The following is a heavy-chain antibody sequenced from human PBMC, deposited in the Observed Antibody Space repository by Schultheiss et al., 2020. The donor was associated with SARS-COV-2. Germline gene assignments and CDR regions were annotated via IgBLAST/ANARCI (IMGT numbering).Heavy chain of an antibody. Sequence: SETLSLTCSVSGASTSIVSYYWAWVRQPAGKGLEWIGRIYSSGSTDYDPSLKSRVTISLDSSKNQFSLKLSSVTAADTAVYFCARGGRGVGGMDVWGQGTTVTVSS. CDR3: ARGGRGVGGMDV. CDR2: IYSSGST. V-gene: IGHV4-61*02. J-gene: IGHJ6*02. CDR1: GASTSIVSYY. D-gene: IGHD1-26*01.